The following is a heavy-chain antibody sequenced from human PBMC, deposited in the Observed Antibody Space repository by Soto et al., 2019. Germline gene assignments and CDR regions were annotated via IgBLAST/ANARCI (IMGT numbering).Heavy chain of an antibody. Sequence: PSETLSLTCTVSGGSISSYYWSWIRQPPGKGLEWIGYIYYSGSTNYNPSLKSRVTISVDTSKNQFSLKLSSVTAADTAVYYCARQNSSSWPYYYYYGMDVWGQGTTVT. J-gene: IGHJ6*02. CDR2: IYYSGST. D-gene: IGHD6-13*01. CDR3: ARQNSSSWPYYYYYGMDV. V-gene: IGHV4-59*08. CDR1: GGSISSYY.